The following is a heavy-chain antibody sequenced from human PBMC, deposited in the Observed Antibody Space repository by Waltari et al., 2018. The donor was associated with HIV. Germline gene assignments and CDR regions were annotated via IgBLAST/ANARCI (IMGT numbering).Heavy chain of an antibody. CDR1: GGTFSSYA. J-gene: IGHJ6*02. D-gene: IGHD3-22*01. V-gene: IGHV1-69*04. Sequence: QVQLVQSGAEVKKPGSSVKVSCKASGGTFSSYAISWVRQAPGQGLEWMGRIIPILGIANYAQKFQGRVTITADKSTSTAYMELSSLRSEDTAVYYCARDRDYYDSSGYYPAYYYYYGMDVWGQGTTVTVSS. CDR3: ARDRDYYDSSGYYPAYYYYYGMDV. CDR2: IIPILGIA.